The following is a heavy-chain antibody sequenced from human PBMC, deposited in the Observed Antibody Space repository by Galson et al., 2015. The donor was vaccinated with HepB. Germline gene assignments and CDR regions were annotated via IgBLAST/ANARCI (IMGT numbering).Heavy chain of an antibody. V-gene: IGHV1-69*06. CDR2: IIPIFGTA. D-gene: IGHD4-17*01. CDR3: ARRRDYGDYPGRHYYGMDV. J-gene: IGHJ6*02. Sequence: SVKVSCKASGGTFSGYAISWVRQAPGQGLEWMGGIIPIFGTANYAQKFQGRVTITADKSTSTAYMELSSLRSEDTAVYYCARRRDYGDYPGRHYYGMDVWGQGTTVTVSS. CDR1: GGTFSGYA.